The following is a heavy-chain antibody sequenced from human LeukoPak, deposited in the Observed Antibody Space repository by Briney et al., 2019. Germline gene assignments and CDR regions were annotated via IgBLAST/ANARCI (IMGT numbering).Heavy chain of an antibody. V-gene: IGHV4-59*01. CDR3: ARAWSGYYGMNV. J-gene: IGHJ6*02. CDR2: IYYSGST. D-gene: IGHD3-3*01. CDR1: GGSISSYY. Sequence: SETLSLPCTVSGGSISSYYWSWIRQPPGKGLELIGYIYYSGSTNYNPSLKSRVTISVDTSKNQFSLKLSSVTAADTAVYYCARAWSGYYGMNVWGQGTTVTVSS.